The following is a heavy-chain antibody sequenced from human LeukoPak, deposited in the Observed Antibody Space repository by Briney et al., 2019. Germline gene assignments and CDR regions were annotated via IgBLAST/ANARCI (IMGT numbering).Heavy chain of an antibody. CDR3: ARDRRAVAGTDRATFDP. V-gene: IGHV1-69*04. CDR1: GGTFSSYA. D-gene: IGHD6-19*01. J-gene: IGHJ5*02. Sequence: SVKVSCKASGGTFSSYAISWVRQAPGQGLEWMGRIIPILGIANYAQKFQGRVTITADKSTSTAYMELSSLRSDDTAVYYCARDRRAVAGTDRATFDPWGQGTLVTVSS. CDR2: IIPILGIA.